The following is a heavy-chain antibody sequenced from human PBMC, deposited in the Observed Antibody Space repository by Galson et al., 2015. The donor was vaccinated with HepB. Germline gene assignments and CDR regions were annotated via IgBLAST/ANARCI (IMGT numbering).Heavy chain of an antibody. D-gene: IGHD3-10*01. CDR3: ARVSYYGSGSYAPAPYYFDY. CDR1: GGSISRGDYY. J-gene: IGHJ4*02. V-gene: IGHV4-30-4*01. Sequence: TLSLTCTVSGGSISRGDYYWSWIRQPPGKGLEWIGYIYYSGSTYYNPSLKSRVTISVDTSKNQFSLKLSSVTAADTAVYYCARVSYYGSGSYAPAPYYFDYWGQGTLVTVSS. CDR2: IYYSGST.